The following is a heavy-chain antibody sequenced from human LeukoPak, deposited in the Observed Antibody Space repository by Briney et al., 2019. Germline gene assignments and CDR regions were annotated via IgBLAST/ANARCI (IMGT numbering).Heavy chain of an antibody. CDR1: GYTFTSYD. Sequence: GASVKVSCKASGYTFTSYDINWVRQATGQGLEWMGWMNPNSGNTGYAQKFQGRVTMTRNTSISTAYMELSSLRSEDTAVYYCARGRPYYYDSSGYYYKDYWGLGTLVTVSS. V-gene: IGHV1-8*01. CDR3: ARGRPYYYDSSGYYYKDY. D-gene: IGHD3-22*01. CDR2: MNPNSGNT. J-gene: IGHJ4*02.